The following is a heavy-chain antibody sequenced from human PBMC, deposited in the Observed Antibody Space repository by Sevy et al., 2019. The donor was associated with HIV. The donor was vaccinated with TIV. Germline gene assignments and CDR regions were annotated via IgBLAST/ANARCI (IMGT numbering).Heavy chain of an antibody. J-gene: IGHJ6*02. CDR2: IYTSGST. CDR3: ARAPGSPNLYYYYYGMDV. Sequence: SETLSLTCTVSGGSISSYYWSWIRQPAGKGLEWIGRIYTSGSTNYNPSLKSRVTMSVDTSKNQFSLKLSPVTAADTAVYYCARAPGSPNLYYYYYGMDVWGQGTTVTVSS. V-gene: IGHV4-4*07. CDR1: GGSISSYY. D-gene: IGHD6-13*01.